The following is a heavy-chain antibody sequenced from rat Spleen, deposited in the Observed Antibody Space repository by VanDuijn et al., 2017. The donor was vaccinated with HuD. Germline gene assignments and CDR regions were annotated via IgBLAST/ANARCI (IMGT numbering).Heavy chain of an antibody. CDR2: ITYDGSNT. V-gene: IGHV5-7*01. J-gene: IGHJ2*01. D-gene: IGHD1-9*01. CDR3: ARHQGTYYGYNTPGWFAY. Sequence: EVQLVESGGGLVQPGRSLKFSCAASGFTFSDYNMAWVRQAPKKGLEWVATITYDGSNTYYRDSVKGRFTISRDNAKSTLYLQMDSLRSEDTATYYCARHQGTYYGYNTPGWFAYWGQGVMVTVSS. CDR1: GFTFSDYN.